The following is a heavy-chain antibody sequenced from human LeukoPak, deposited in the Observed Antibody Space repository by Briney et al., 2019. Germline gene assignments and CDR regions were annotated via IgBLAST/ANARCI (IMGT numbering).Heavy chain of an antibody. CDR3: ARTLAGGRGGYFDY. V-gene: IGHV1-2*02. Sequence: ASVKVSCKASGYTFTGYYMHWVRQAPGQGLEWMGSINPNSGGTNYAQSFRGRVTMARDTSISTAYMELSRLRSDDTAVYYCARTLAGGRGGYFDYWGQGALVTVSS. D-gene: IGHD6-19*01. CDR1: GYTFTGYY. J-gene: IGHJ4*02. CDR2: INPNSGGT.